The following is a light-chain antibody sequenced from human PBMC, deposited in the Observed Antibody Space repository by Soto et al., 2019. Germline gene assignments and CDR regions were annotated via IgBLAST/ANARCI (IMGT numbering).Light chain of an antibody. J-gene: IGKJ4*01. V-gene: IGKV3-15*01. CDR1: QTIRTN. Sequence: EIVLTQSPATLSVSPGEKVTLSCRASQTIRTNLAWYQQRPGQAPNLLIYDAATRATALPARFSGSGSGTDFTLTIASLQSGDFATYYCQQYDNLPRTFGGGTKVEIK. CDR3: QQYDNLPRT. CDR2: DAA.